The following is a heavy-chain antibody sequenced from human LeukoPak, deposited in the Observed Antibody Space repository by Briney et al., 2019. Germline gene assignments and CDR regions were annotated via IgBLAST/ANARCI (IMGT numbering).Heavy chain of an antibody. CDR1: GFRVRDNH. CDR2: ISYDGSNK. V-gene: IGHV3-30*18. Sequence: AGGSLRLSCAAAGFRVRDNHMYWVRQAPGKGLEWVAVISYDGSNKYYADSVKGRFTISRDNSKNTLYLQMNSLRAEDTAVYYCAKSPPRFGSGWYEKFEKVSYYFDYWGQGTLVTVSS. J-gene: IGHJ4*02. CDR3: AKSPPRFGSGWYEKFEKVSYYFDY. D-gene: IGHD6-19*01.